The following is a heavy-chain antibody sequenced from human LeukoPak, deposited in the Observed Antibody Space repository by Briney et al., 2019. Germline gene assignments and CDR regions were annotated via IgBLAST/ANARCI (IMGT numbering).Heavy chain of an antibody. CDR2: IYSGGST. CDR3: AISXGWYLGNFDY. V-gene: IGHV3-53*01. Sequence: GGSLRLSCAASGFTVSSNYMSWVRQAPGKGLEWVSVIYSGGSTYYADSVKGRFTISRDNSKNTLYLQMNSLRAVDTAVYYCAISXGWYLGNFDYWGQGTLVTVSS. J-gene: IGHJ4*02. CDR1: GFTVSSNY. D-gene: IGHD6-19*01.